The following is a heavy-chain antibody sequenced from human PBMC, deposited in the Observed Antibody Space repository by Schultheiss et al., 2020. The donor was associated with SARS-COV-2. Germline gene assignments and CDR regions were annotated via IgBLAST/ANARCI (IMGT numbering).Heavy chain of an antibody. Sequence: SETLSLTCAVYGGSFSGYYWSWIRQPPGKGLEWIGEINHSGSTNYNPSLKSRVTISVDTSKNQFSLKLSSVTAADTAVYYCARTPAPSSGYYEVFDYWGQGTLVTVSS. CDR2: INHSGST. J-gene: IGHJ4*02. CDR1: GGSFSGYY. V-gene: IGHV4-34*01. CDR3: ARTPAPSSGYYEVFDY. D-gene: IGHD3-22*01.